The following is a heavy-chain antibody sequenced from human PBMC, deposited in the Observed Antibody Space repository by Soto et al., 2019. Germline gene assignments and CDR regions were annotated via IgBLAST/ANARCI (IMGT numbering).Heavy chain of an antibody. J-gene: IGHJ4*02. Sequence: QVQLQESGPGLVKPSQTLSLTCTVSAGSIRSGDYYWTWIRQPPGKGLEWMGYIDHSGRSYYNPSLKGRATISMDTTNNQFSLKMTSVTGADKAVYYCAGELGTFYFDHWGQGTLVTVSS. V-gene: IGHV4-30-4*01. D-gene: IGHD7-27*01. CDR2: IDHSGRS. CDR3: AGELGTFYFDH. CDR1: AGSIRSGDYY.